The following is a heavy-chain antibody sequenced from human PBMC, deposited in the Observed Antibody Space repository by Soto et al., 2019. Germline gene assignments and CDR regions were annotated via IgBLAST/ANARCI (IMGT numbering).Heavy chain of an antibody. Sequence: QITLNESGPTQVKPRQTLTLTCTFSGFSLTTSGVGVGWIRQSPGKAPEWLALIYWDDDKRNSPTLKSLLTITNHASKIQVLLTLADLDPADTATYYCAHRVLRTVFGLVTTTAIYFDFWGQGTPVAVSS. J-gene: IGHJ4*02. CDR1: GFSLTTSGVG. V-gene: IGHV2-5*02. CDR2: IYWDDDK. D-gene: IGHD3-3*01. CDR3: AHRVLRTVFGLVTTTAIYFDF.